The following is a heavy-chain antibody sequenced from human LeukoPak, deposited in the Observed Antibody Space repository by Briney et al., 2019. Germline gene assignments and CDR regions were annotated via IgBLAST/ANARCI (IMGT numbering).Heavy chain of an antibody. J-gene: IGHJ2*01. CDR2: INPHNGDT. CDR1: GYTFIGYY. V-gene: IGHV1-2*02. CDR3: AREEAGARKRIPYYDSSGHWYFDL. D-gene: IGHD3-22*01. Sequence: PGVSVKVSCKASGYTFIGYYLHWVRQAPGQGLEWMGWINPHNGDTNYAQKFQGRVTMTRDTSITTAYMELSRLKSDDTAVYYCAREEAGARKRIPYYDSSGHWYFDLWGRGTLVTVSS.